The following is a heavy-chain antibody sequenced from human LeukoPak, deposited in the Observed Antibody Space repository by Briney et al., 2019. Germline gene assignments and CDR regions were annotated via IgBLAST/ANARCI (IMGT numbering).Heavy chain of an antibody. J-gene: IGHJ4*02. Sequence: GGSLRLSCAASGFTVSSNYMSWVRQAPGKGLEWVSVIYSGGSTYYADSVKGRFTISRDNSKNTLYLQMNSLRAEDTAVYYCASQYYDILTGYLGGNYWGQGTLVTVSS. CDR1: GFTVSSNY. D-gene: IGHD3-9*01. V-gene: IGHV3-66*04. CDR2: IYSGGST. CDR3: ASQYYDILTGYLGGNY.